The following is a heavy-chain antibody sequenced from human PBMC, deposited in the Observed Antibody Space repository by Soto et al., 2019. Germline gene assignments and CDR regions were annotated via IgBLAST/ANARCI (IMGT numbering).Heavy chain of an antibody. CDR3: ARVNCRSGYCYYYYYGMDV. J-gene: IGHJ6*02. CDR2: IKQDGSEK. D-gene: IGHD5-12*01. CDR1: GFTFSSYW. Sequence: GGSLRLSCAASGFTFSSYWMSWVRQAPGKGLEWVANIKQDGSEKYYVDSVKGRFTISRDNAKNSLYLQMNSLRAEDTAVYYCARVNCRSGYCYYYYYGMDVWGQGTTVTVSS. V-gene: IGHV3-7*05.